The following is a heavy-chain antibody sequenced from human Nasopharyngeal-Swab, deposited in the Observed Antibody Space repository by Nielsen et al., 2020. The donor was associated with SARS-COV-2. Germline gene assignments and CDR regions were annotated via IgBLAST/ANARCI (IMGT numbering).Heavy chain of an antibody. CDR2: LNGSGGST. Sequence: GESLKISCVASGFTFSSYAMSWVRQAPGKGLEWVSGLNGSGGSTYYADSVKGRFTISRDNSKNTLYLQMSSLRAEDTALYWCVKDLRGKYAFDIWGQGTMVTVSS. CDR1: GFTFSSYA. J-gene: IGHJ3*02. CDR3: VKDLRGKYAFDI. D-gene: IGHD3-16*01. V-gene: IGHV3-23*01.